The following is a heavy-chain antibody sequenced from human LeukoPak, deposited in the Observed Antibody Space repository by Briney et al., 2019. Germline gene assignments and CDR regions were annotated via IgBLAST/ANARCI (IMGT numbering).Heavy chain of an antibody. CDR2: IIPIFGTA. Sequence: SVKVSCKASGGTFSSYAISWVRQAPGQGLEWMGRIIPIFGTANYAQKFQGRVTITTDESTSTAYMELSSLRSEDTAVYYCARPSSGPDAFDIWGQGTIVTVSS. J-gene: IGHJ3*02. CDR1: GGTFSSYA. V-gene: IGHV1-69*05. D-gene: IGHD3-22*01. CDR3: ARPSSGPDAFDI.